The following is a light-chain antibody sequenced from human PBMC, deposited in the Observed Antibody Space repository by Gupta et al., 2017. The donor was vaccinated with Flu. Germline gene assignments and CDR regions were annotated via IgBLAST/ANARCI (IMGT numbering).Light chain of an antibody. Sequence: IPGQPASISCRSSQSLVHSDGKTYLNWFKQRPGQPPRRLIYKVSNRDAGVPDRFSGSGSGTDFTLTISRGEAEDVGIYYCRQGAHWPPWTFGQGTKVDIK. J-gene: IGKJ1*01. CDR3: RQGAHWPPWT. CDR2: KVS. V-gene: IGKV2-30*02. CDR1: QSLVHSDGKTY.